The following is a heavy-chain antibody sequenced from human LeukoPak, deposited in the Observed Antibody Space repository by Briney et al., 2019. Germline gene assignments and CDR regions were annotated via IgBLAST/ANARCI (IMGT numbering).Heavy chain of an antibody. CDR3: AKDYYDSSGYPRPYYFDY. Sequence: PGGSLRLSCAASGFTFSSYAMSWVRQAPGKGLEWVSAISGSGGSTYYADSVKGRFTISRDNSKNTLYLQMNSLRAEDTAVYYCAKDYYDSSGYPRPYYFDYWGQGTLVTVSS. CDR2: ISGSGGST. D-gene: IGHD3-22*01. J-gene: IGHJ4*02. V-gene: IGHV3-23*01. CDR1: GFTFSSYA.